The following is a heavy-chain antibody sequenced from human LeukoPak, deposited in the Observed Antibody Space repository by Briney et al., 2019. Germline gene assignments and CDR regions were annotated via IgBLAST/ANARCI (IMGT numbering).Heavy chain of an antibody. CDR2: IYPGDSDT. Sequence: GASLEISFQGSGYRFTSYWIGWVRPMPGKGAEWMGIIYPGDSDTRYSPSFQGQVTISADKSISTAYLQWSSLKASDTAMYYCARRRNDAFDIWGQGTMVTVSS. CDR1: GYRFTSYW. CDR3: ARRRNDAFDI. V-gene: IGHV5-51*01. J-gene: IGHJ3*02.